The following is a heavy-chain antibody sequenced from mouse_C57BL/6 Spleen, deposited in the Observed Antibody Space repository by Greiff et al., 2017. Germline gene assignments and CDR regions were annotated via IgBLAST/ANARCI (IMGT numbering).Heavy chain of an antibody. CDR2: INPYNGGT. Sequence: EVQLQQSGPVLVKPGASVKMSCKASGYTFTDYYMNWVKQSHGKSLEWIGVINPYNGGTSYNQKFKGKATLTVDKSSSTAYMELNSLTSEDSAVYYCARRRGDYYGSEAYWGQGTLVTVSA. D-gene: IGHD1-1*01. J-gene: IGHJ3*01. V-gene: IGHV1-19*01. CDR3: ARRRGDYYGSEAY. CDR1: GYTFTDYY.